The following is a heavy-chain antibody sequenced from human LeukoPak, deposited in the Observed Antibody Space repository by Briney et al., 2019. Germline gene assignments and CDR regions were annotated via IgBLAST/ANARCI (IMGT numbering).Heavy chain of an antibody. CDR2: ISSSGGST. V-gene: IGHV3-23*01. D-gene: IGHD3-10*01. Sequence: GGSLRLSCAASGFTFSSYAMSWVRQAPGKGLEWISTISSSGGSTYCADSVKGRFTISRDTSKNTLYLHMSSLRAEDTALYYCAKDLRQYGSGSHLDYWGQGTLVTVSS. CDR3: AKDLRQYGSGSHLDY. J-gene: IGHJ4*02. CDR1: GFTFSSYA.